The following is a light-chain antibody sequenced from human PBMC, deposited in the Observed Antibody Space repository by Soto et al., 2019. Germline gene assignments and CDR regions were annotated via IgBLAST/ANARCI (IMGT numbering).Light chain of an antibody. V-gene: IGKV1-27*01. CDR1: RGVGNS. Sequence: DIQMTQSPSSLYASVGDRVTITCRASRGVGNSLAWYQQKPGKVPTLLIYGASTLESGVPSRFSGSGSGTFFTLIINSLQPDDVATYCCQKYDSAPFTFGPGSKVNLK. CDR2: GAS. J-gene: IGKJ3*01. CDR3: QKYDSAPFT.